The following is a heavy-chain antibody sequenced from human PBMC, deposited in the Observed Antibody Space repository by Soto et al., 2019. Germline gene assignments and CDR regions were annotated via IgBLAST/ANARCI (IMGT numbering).Heavy chain of an antibody. J-gene: IGHJ4*02. CDR3: ARDLGWAFDS. D-gene: IGHD6-19*01. V-gene: IGHV3-48*02. CDR1: GFTFSTFS. Sequence: EVQLVESGGGSVQPGGSLRLSCAASGFTFSTFSMNWVRQAPGRGLEWISYISGGGRPISYADTAKGRFTISRDKAKNALYRQMDSLTDEDTAVYYCARDLGWAFDSWGQGTLVTVSS. CDR2: ISGGGRPI.